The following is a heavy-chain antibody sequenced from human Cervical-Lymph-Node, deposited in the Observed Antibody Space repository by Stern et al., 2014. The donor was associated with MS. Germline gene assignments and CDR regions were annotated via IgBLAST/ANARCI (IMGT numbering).Heavy chain of an antibody. J-gene: IGHJ4*02. Sequence: QLQLQESGPGLVKPSQTLSLTCTVSDASISDGAFHWSWIPQPPGQGLEWIGYVYYTGTTYYNPSFKSRIDISVDTSTTHFYLRMSSVTAADAAVYYCARMKTELREIRGFDYWGQGALVTVSS. CDR3: ARMKTELREIRGFDY. V-gene: IGHV4-30-4*01. D-gene: IGHD1-7*01. CDR2: VYYTGTT. CDR1: DASISDGAFH.